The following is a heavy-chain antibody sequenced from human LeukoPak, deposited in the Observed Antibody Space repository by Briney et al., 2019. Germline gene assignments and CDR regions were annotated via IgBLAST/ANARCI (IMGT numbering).Heavy chain of an antibody. V-gene: IGHV3-48*03. CDR3: ARAGYSRTGTMYYYYGMDV. CDR1: GFTFSSYE. D-gene: IGHD1-1*01. J-gene: IGHJ6*02. CDR2: IGSSGSAI. Sequence: GGSLRLSCAASGFTFSSYEMNWVRQAPGKGLEWVSYIGSSGSAIYCADSVKGRFTISRDNAKNSLYLQMNSLRAEDTAVYYCARAGYSRTGTMYYYYGMDVWGQGTTVTVSS.